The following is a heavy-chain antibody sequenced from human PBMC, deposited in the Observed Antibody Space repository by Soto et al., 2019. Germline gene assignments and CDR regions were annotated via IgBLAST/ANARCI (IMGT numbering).Heavy chain of an antibody. D-gene: IGHD5-12*01. V-gene: IGHV4-31*03. CDR1: GGSISSGGYY. J-gene: IGHJ6*03. CDR3: AGGAGYSGYHAYYYMDV. Sequence: QVQLQESGPGLVKPSQTLSLTCTVSGGSISSGGYYWSWIRQHPGKGLEWIGYIYYSGSTYYNPSLTSRVTISVDTSKNQCALKLSSVTAADTAVYYCAGGAGYSGYHAYYYMDVWGKGTTVTVSS. CDR2: IYYSGST.